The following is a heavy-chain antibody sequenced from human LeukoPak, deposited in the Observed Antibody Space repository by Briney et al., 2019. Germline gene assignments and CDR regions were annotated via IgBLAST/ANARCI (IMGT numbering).Heavy chain of an antibody. CDR3: AKELGLDIDC. J-gene: IGHJ4*02. CDR2: ILRDGTT. Sequence: GGSLRLSCAASGFIVSSNCMSWVRQAPGEGLEWVSVILRDGTTHYADSVKGRFTISRDNSKNALYLQMNSLRADDTAVYYCAKELGLDIDCWGQGTLVTVSS. V-gene: IGHV3-53*01. CDR1: GFIVSSNC.